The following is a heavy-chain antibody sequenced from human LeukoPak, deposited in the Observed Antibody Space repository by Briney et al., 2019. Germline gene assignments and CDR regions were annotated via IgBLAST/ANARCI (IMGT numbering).Heavy chain of an antibody. J-gene: IGHJ4*02. CDR3: TTVGYVWGSYRNFDY. V-gene: IGHV3-15*01. Sequence: TGGSLRLSCAASGFTFSNAWMSWVRQAPGKGLEWVGRIKSKTDGGTTDYAAPVEGRFTISRARSKKTLYLQMNSLKTEDTAVYYCTTVGYVWGSYRNFDYWGQGTLVTVSS. CDR2: IKSKTDGGTT. D-gene: IGHD3-16*02. CDR1: GFTFSNAW.